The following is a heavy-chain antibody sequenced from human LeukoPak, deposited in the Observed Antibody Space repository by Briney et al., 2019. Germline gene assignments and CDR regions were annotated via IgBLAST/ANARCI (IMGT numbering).Heavy chain of an antibody. J-gene: IGHJ4*02. D-gene: IGHD1-14*01. Sequence: GRSLRLSCAASGFTFDDYAMHWVRQAPGKGLEWVSGISWNSGSIGYADSVKGRFTISRDNAKNSLYLQMNSLRAEDTAVYFCARGLLVVGSKKGNPGNYWGPGTLVAVSS. CDR1: GFTFDDYA. V-gene: IGHV3-9*01. CDR2: ISWNSGSI. CDR3: ARGLLVVGSKKGNPGNY.